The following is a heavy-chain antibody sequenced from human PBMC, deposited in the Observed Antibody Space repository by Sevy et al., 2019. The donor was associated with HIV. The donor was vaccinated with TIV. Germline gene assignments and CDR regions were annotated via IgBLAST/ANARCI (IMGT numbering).Heavy chain of an antibody. V-gene: IGHV3-23*01. D-gene: IGHD1-26*01. CDR3: AKDPRPSPSGSPGYFQH. CDR2: ISGSGGST. J-gene: IGHJ1*01. CDR1: GFTFSSYA. Sequence: GGSLRLSCAASGFTFSSYAMSWVRQAPGKGLEWVSAISGSGGSTYYADSVKGRFTISRDNSKNTLYLQMNSLRAEDTAVYYCAKDPRPSPSGSPGYFQHWGQCTLVTVSS.